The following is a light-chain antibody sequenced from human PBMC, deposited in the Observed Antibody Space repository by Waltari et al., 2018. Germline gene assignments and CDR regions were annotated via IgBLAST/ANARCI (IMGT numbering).Light chain of an antibody. CDR1: ENVNNY. Sequence: DIQMTQPPSSLSACVGDIVTLTCRTSENVNNYLSWYQQKPGKAPKLLIYEASTLESGVPSRFSGSGSGTDYTFTISRLQSEDVATYYCQQGFGTPFTFGPGTKLDIK. J-gene: IGKJ3*01. CDR3: QQGFGTPFT. V-gene: IGKV1-39*01. CDR2: EAS.